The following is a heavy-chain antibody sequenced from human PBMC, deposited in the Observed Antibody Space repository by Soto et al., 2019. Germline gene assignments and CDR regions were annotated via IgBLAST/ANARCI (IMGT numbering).Heavy chain of an antibody. J-gene: IGHJ4*02. CDR3: ARFTGIAVALFDY. CDR1: GFTFSSYG. CDR2: IWYDGSYK. D-gene: IGHD6-19*01. V-gene: IGHV3-33*01. Sequence: QVQLVESGGGVVQPGRSLRLSCAASGFTFSSYGMHWVRQAPGKGLEWVAVIWYDGSYKYYADSVKGRFTISRDNSKNTLYLQMNSLRAEDTAVYYCARFTGIAVALFDYWGQGTLVTVSS.